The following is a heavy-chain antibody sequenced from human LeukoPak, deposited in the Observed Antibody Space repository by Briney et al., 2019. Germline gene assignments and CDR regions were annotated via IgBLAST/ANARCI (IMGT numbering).Heavy chain of an antibody. V-gene: IGHV4-34*01. CDR2: INHSGST. J-gene: IGHJ3*02. CDR3: ARLPRLRYFDWRATSSAFDI. D-gene: IGHD3-9*01. CDR1: GGSFSGYY. Sequence: PSETLSLTCAVYGGSFSGYYWSWIRQPPGKGLEWIGEINHSGSTNYNPSLKSRVTISVDTSKNQFSLKLSSVTAADTAVYYCARLPRLRYFDWRATSSAFDIWGQGTMVTVSS.